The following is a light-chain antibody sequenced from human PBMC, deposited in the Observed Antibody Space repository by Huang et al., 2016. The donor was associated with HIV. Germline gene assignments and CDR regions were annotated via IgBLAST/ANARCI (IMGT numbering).Light chain of an antibody. CDR2: GAS. J-gene: IGKJ1*01. V-gene: IGKV1-27*01. CDR1: QDIGNF. CDR3: QRYDSAPRA. Sequence: DIQMTQSPSSLSASPGVRVTLSCRANQDIGNFLAWYQHKPGGVPRLLIYGASTLQSGVPSRVSGRGCGTDFTLTITSFQPDDVATYYCQRYDSAPRAFGQGTKVEI.